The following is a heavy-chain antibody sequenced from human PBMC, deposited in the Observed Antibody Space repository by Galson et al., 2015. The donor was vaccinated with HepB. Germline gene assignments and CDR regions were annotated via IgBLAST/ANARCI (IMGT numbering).Heavy chain of an antibody. V-gene: IGHV5-51*01. Sequence: QSGAEVKKPGESLKISCKGSGYSSTSYWIGWVRQMPGKGLEWMGIIYPGDSDTRYSPSFQGQVTISADKSISTAYLQWSSLKASDTAMCYCARYPNEGGQLYAFDIWGQGTMVTVSS. CDR3: ARYPNEGGQLYAFDI. CDR1: GYSSTSYW. D-gene: IGHD6-13*01. CDR2: IYPGDSDT. J-gene: IGHJ3*02.